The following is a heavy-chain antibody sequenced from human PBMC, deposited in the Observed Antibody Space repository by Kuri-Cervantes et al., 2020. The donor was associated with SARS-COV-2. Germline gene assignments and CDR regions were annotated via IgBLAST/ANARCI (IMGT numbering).Heavy chain of an antibody. V-gene: IGHV4-59*01. J-gene: IGHJ4*02. Sequence: ESLKISCTVSGGSINDYYWGWVRQPPGKGLEWIGYFYSTGVTNYAHTLKTRVTISTDASKNQLSLKLTSVTAADTAVYFCARDNIFFSGSGFDSWGQGALVTVSS. CDR2: FYSTGVT. D-gene: IGHD1-26*01. CDR3: ARDNIFFSGSGFDS. CDR1: GGSINDYY.